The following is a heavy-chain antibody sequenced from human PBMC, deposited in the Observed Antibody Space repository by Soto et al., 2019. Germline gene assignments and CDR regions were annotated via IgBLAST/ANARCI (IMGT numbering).Heavy chain of an antibody. CDR3: ATKYRYFDWLLYSGAFDI. CDR1: GFTFSSYS. D-gene: IGHD3-9*01. J-gene: IGHJ3*02. Sequence: EVQLVESGGGLVKPGGSLRLSCAASGFTFSSYSMNWVRQAPGKGLEWVSSISSSSSYIYYADSVKGRFTISRDNAKNSLYLQMNSLRAEDTAVYYCATKYRYFDWLLYSGAFDILGQGTMVNVSS. CDR2: ISSSSSYI. V-gene: IGHV3-21*01.